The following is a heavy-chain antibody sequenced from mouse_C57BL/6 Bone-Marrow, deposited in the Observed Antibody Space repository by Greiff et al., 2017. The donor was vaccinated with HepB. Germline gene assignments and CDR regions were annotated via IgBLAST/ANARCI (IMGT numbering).Heavy chain of an antibody. J-gene: IGHJ2*01. CDR3: ARWNTGGYFDY. CDR2: IDPSDSYT. D-gene: IGHD4-1*01. CDR1: GYTFTSYW. Sequence: QVQLQQPGAELVRPGTSVKLSCKASGYTFTSYWMHWVKQRPGQGLEWIGVIDPSDSYTNYNQKFKGKATLTVDTSSNTAYMQLSSLTSEDSAVYYCARWNTGGYFDYWGQGTTLTVSS. V-gene: IGHV1-59*01.